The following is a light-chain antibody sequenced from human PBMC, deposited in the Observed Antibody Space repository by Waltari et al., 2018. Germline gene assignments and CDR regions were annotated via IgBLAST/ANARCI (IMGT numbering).Light chain of an antibody. V-gene: IGLV2-23*01. J-gene: IGLJ3*02. CDR1: SNDVGSYSL. Sequence: QSALTQPASVSGSPGQSITISCIGVSNDVGSYSLVSWYQHHPDKAPKLLIYDGIKRPSGVSDRFSGSRSGNTASLTSSGLQAEDEADYFCSSYAGDRTWVFGGGTKLSVL. CDR2: DGI. CDR3: SSYAGDRTWV.